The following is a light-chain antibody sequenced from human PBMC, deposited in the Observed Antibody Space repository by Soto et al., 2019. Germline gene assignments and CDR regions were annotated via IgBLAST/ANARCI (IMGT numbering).Light chain of an antibody. CDR2: EVN. V-gene: IGLV2-8*01. CDR1: SSDVGGYNY. J-gene: IGLJ1*01. CDR3: SSYGGHNTVA. Sequence: QSVLTQPPSASGSPGQSVTISCTGTSSDVGGYNYVSWFQQHPGKAPKLIIHEVNQRPSGVPDRFSGSKSGNTASLTVSGLQAEDEGNYYCSSYGGHNTVAFGTGTKVTV.